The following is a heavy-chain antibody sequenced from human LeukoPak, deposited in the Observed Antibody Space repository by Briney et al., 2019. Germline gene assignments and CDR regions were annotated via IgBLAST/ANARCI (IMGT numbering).Heavy chain of an antibody. CDR2: ISGSGGST. CDR3: ANSYDSSGYYLDYFDY. D-gene: IGHD3-22*01. Sequence: GGTLRLSCAASGFTFSSYGMSWVRQAPGKGLEWVSAISGSGGSTYYADSVKSRFTISRDNSKNTLYLQMNSLRAEDTAVYYCANSYDSSGYYLDYFDYWGQGTLVTVSS. V-gene: IGHV3-23*01. CDR1: GFTFSSYG. J-gene: IGHJ4*02.